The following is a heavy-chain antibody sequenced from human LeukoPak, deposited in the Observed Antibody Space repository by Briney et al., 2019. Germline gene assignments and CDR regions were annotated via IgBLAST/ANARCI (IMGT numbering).Heavy chain of an antibody. J-gene: IGHJ4*02. CDR1: GFTFSDYY. CDR3: ARERNYDSSGYYSGGGYFDY. CDR2: ISSSGSTI. Sequence: GGPLRLSCAASGFTFSDYYMSWIRQAPGKGLEWVSYISSSGSTIYYADSVEGRFTISRDNAKNSLYLQMNSLRAEDTAVYYCARERNYDSSGYYSGGGYFDYWGQGTLVTVSS. V-gene: IGHV3-11*01. D-gene: IGHD3-22*01.